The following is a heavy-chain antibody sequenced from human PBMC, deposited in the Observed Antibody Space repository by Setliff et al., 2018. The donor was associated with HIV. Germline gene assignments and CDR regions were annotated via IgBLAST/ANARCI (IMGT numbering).Heavy chain of an antibody. V-gene: IGHV1-69*04. Sequence: SVKVSCKASGGAFISHTFTWVRQAPGQGLEWMGRIIPILGIPNYAQNFQGRLTISADKSTRTAYMELSSLRSEDTAVYYCARDVIWNYVDYFDYWGQGTLVTVSS. CDR1: GGAFISHT. CDR2: IIPILGIP. D-gene: IGHD1-7*01. J-gene: IGHJ4*02. CDR3: ARDVIWNYVDYFDY.